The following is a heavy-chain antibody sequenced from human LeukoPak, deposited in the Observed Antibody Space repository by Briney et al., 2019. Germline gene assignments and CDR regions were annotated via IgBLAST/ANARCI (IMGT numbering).Heavy chain of an antibody. CDR1: GFTFRSYS. CDR2: VTSRSDTI. J-gene: IGHJ3*02. Sequence: GGSLRLSCAASGFTFRSYSMNWVRQAPGKGLEWVSYVTSRSDTIYYTNSVKGRFTISRDNAKNSLYLQMNNLRDEDTAIYYWEKDRLNAFDIWGQGTKLTVSS. CDR3: EKDRLNAFDI. V-gene: IGHV3-48*02.